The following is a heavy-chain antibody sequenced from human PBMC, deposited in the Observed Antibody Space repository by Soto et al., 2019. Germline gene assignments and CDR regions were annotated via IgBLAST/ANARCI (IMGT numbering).Heavy chain of an antibody. V-gene: IGHV4-59*01. CDR1: SGSIRTSY. CDR2: INNSGHT. J-gene: IGHJ3*02. CDR3: ARLQYTVVTPVDM. D-gene: IGHD2-21*02. Sequence: QVQLQESGPGLVKPSETLSLTCTVPSGSIRTSYWTWIRQFPGKRLEWIAHINNSGHTNSNPSLKSRVTITMDTSKNHISLRLTSVTAAGTAMYYCARLQYTVVTPVDMWGQGTMVTVSS.